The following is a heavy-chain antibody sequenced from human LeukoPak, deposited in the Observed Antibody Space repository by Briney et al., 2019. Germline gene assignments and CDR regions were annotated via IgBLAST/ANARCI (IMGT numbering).Heavy chain of an antibody. Sequence: GGSLRLSCAASGFTFSSYAMSWVRQAPGKGLEWVSAISGSGGSTYYADSVKGRFTISRDNSKNTLYLQMNSLRDEDTPVYYCAKEGYSSGWYSWRVDYWGQGTLVTVSS. CDR2: ISGSGGST. J-gene: IGHJ4*02. V-gene: IGHV3-23*01. CDR3: AKEGYSSGWYSWRVDY. D-gene: IGHD6-19*01. CDR1: GFTFSSYA.